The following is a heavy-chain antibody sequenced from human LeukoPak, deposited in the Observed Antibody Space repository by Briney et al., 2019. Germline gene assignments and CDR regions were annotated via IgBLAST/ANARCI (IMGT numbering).Heavy chain of an antibody. V-gene: IGHV3-53*01. CDR1: GFSVNDNY. CDR2: MFPDGRT. Sequence: GGSLILSCAVSGFSVNDNYMSWVRQAPGKGLQWVSVMFPDGRTYYADSVRGRFTISRDLARNTLLLQMHSLRADDTAVHYCARTNPVYGDYDYWGQGTLVTVSS. D-gene: IGHD4-17*01. CDR3: ARTNPVYGDYDY. J-gene: IGHJ4*02.